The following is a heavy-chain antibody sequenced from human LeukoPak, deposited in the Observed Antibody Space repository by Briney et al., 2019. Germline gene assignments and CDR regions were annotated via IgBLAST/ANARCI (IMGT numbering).Heavy chain of an antibody. Sequence: SGPTLVNPTQTLTLTCTFSGFSLSSSGMCVSWVRQSPGKALEWLARIDWDEDKFYSKSLETRFTISKDTSKNQVVLTMTNMDTVDTGTYYCTRTRRVIMSRGNYYYMDVWGKGTPVTVSS. CDR3: TRTRRVIMSRGNYYYMDV. CDR2: IDWDEDK. D-gene: IGHD5/OR15-5a*01. V-gene: IGHV2-70*17. CDR1: GFSLSSSGMC. J-gene: IGHJ6*03.